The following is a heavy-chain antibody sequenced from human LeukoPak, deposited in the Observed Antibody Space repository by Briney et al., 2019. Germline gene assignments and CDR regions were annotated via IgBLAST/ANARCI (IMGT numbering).Heavy chain of an antibody. CDR2: IYHSGST. J-gene: IGHJ5*02. D-gene: IGHD2-2*01. V-gene: IGHV4-38-2*01. CDR1: GYSSSSGYY. Sequence: SETLSLTCAVSGYSSSSGYYWGWIRQPPGKGLEWIGSIYHSGSTYYNPSLKSRVTISVDTSKNQFSLKLSSVTAADTAVYYCARRDGVVPAAYWFDPWGQGTLVTVSS. CDR3: ARRDGVVPAAYWFDP.